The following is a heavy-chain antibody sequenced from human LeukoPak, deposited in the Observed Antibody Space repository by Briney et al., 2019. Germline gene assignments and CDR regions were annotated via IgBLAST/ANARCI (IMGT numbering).Heavy chain of an antibody. CDR3: ATDEYYCDSSGYFFYPTVSDAFDI. D-gene: IGHD3-22*01. CDR2: IWYDGSNK. V-gene: IGHV3-33*08. CDR1: GFTFSSSA. J-gene: IGHJ3*02. Sequence: SGGSLRLSCAASGFTFSSSAMSWVRQAPGKGLEWVAVIWYDGSNKFYADSVKGRFIISRDNSKNTLYLQMNSLRAEDTALYYCATDEYYCDSSGYFFYPTVSDAFDIWGQGTLVTVSS.